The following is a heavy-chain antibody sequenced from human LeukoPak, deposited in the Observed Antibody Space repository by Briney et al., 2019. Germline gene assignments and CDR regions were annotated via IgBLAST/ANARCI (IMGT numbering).Heavy chain of an antibody. D-gene: IGHD1-26*01. J-gene: IGHJ3*02. CDR1: GFTFSSYS. CDR3: ARGPTTKASDDAFDI. Sequence: GGSLRLSCAASGFTFSSYSMNWVRQAPGKGLEWVSYISSSSSTIYYADSVKGRFTISRDNAKNSLYLQMNSLRAEDTAVYYCARGPTTKASDDAFDIWGQGTMVTVSS. CDR2: ISSSSSTI. V-gene: IGHV3-48*04.